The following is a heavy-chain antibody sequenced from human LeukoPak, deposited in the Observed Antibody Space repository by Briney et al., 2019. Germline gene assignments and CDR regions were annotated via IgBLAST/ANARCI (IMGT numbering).Heavy chain of an antibody. CDR2: ITYDGSNK. CDR3: AKRHSPETYYYDSSGYYFDY. D-gene: IGHD3-22*01. Sequence: GGSLRSSCAASGFSFKDYNMHWVRQAPGKGLEGVAVITYDGSNKYYTDSVKGRFTISRDNSKSTLYLQMNSLRAEDTAVYYCAKRHSPETYYYDSSGYYFDYWGQGTLVTVSS. V-gene: IGHV3-30*18. CDR1: GFSFKDYN. J-gene: IGHJ4*02.